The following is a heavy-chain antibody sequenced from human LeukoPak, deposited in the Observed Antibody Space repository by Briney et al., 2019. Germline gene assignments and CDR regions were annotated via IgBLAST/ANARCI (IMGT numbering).Heavy chain of an antibody. Sequence: PGGSLRLSCAASGFTFSSYAMSWVRQAPGKGLEWVSAISGSGGSTYYADSVKGRFTISRDNSKNTLYLQMNSLRAEDTAVYYCAKEMTYYYGSGSYATIRTFDYWGQGTLVTVSS. CDR2: ISGSGGST. CDR1: GFTFSSYA. CDR3: AKEMTYYYGSGSYATIRTFDY. J-gene: IGHJ4*02. V-gene: IGHV3-23*01. D-gene: IGHD3-10*01.